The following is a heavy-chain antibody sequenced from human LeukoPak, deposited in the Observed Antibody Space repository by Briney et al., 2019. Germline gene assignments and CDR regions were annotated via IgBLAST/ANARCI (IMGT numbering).Heavy chain of an antibody. J-gene: IGHJ4*02. CDR1: GFTFSGSA. D-gene: IGHD3-22*01. CDR2: VRTKGNGYAT. Sequence: GGSLRLSCAASGFTFSGSAIHWVRQASGKGLEWVGRVRTKGNGYATQYAAPVKGRFTISRDDSKNTAYLQMNSLKTEDTAVYFCSSYDNSGYYYRNYWGQGTLVIVSS. CDR3: SSYDNSGYYYRNY. V-gene: IGHV3-73*01.